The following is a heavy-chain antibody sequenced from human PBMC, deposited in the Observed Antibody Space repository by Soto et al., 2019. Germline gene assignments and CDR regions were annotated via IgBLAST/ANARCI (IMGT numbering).Heavy chain of an antibody. CDR1: GYTFTTYD. V-gene: IGHV1-3*04. Sequence: QVQLVQSGAEVQRPGASVKVSCQASGYTFTTYDMHWVRQAPGQSLEWMGWIKTATGHAKYSQKFPDRVTLARDTAASTGQMEVSSLRTGRTAVYFFVVRTCWLSFLYWGQGSLVTVAS. J-gene: IGHJ1*01. CDR3: VVRTCWLSFLY. CDR2: IKTATGHA. D-gene: IGHD3-9*01.